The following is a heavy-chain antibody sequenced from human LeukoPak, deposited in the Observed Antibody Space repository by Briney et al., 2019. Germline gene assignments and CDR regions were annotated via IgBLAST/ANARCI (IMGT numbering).Heavy chain of an antibody. CDR3: ARKQTGTMYDV. Sequence: SETLSLTCIVPGGSISSSSYYWAWIRQSPGKGLEWIGTFSFGGSAYYNPSLTSRVSISKDTSDNQFSLRLYSVTAADTAVYYCARKQTGTMYDVWGQGTQVTVSS. CDR1: GGSISSSSYY. V-gene: IGHV4-39*07. D-gene: IGHD1-7*01. J-gene: IGHJ4*02. CDR2: FSFGGSA.